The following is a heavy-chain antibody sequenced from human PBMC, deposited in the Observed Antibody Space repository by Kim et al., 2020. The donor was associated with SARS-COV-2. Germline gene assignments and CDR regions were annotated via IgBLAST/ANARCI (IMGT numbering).Heavy chain of an antibody. CDR3: ARSPPCITMVRGAKKNFDY. D-gene: IGHD3-10*01. Sequence: SETLSLTCTVSGGSISSGGYYWSWIRQHPGKGLEWIGYIYYSGSTYYNPSLKSRVTISVDTSKNQFSLKLSSVTAADTAVYYCARSPPCITMVRGAKKNFDYWGQGTLVTVSS. CDR1: GGSISSGGYY. CDR2: IYYSGST. V-gene: IGHV4-31*03. J-gene: IGHJ4*02.